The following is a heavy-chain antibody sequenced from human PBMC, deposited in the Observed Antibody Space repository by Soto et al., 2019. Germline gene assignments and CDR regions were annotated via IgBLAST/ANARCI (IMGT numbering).Heavy chain of an antibody. Sequence: EVQLVESGGGLVQPGGSLRLSCAASGFTFSTYNMNWVRQAPGKGLEWVSGIGASGAGTYYADSVKGRFTISRDNSKNTLHLQMNSLRAEDTAVYYCALRKTGSYFDYWGQGALVTVSS. V-gene: IGHV3-23*04. J-gene: IGHJ4*02. D-gene: IGHD1-26*01. CDR3: ALRKTGSYFDY. CDR2: IGASGAGT. CDR1: GFTFSTYN.